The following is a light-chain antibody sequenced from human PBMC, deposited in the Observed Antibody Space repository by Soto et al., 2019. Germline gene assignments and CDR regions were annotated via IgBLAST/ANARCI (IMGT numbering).Light chain of an antibody. CDR2: DVS. J-gene: IGLJ2*01. CDR1: SSDLGGYNH. Sequence: ALTQPASVSGSPGQSITFSCTGTSSDLGGYNHVSWYQQHPGKAPKLMIYDVSNRPSGVSTRFSGSKSGNTASLTISGLQAEDEADYYCTSYTSGSSLGVFGGGTELTVL. V-gene: IGLV2-14*01. CDR3: TSYTSGSSLGV.